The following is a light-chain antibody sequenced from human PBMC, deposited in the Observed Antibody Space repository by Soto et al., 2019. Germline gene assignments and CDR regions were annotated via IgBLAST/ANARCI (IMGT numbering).Light chain of an antibody. CDR2: DAS. CDR1: QDMSNY. CDR3: QQYDNLPIT. Sequence: DIQMTQSPSSLSAYVGDRVTITCQASQDMSNYLNWYQQKPGKAPKLLIYDASNLETGVPSRFSGSGSGTDFTFTISSLQPEDIATYYCQQYDNLPITFGQGTRLEIK. V-gene: IGKV1-33*01. J-gene: IGKJ5*01.